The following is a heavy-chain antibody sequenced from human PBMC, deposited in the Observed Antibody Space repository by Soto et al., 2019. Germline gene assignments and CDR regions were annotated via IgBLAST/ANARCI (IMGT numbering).Heavy chain of an antibody. D-gene: IGHD6-6*01. CDR1: GYTFTGYY. CDR3: AREAGSSGPYYYYYGMDV. J-gene: IGHJ6*02. CDR2: INPNSGGT. Sequence: ASVKVSCKASGYTFTGYYMHWVRQAPGQGHEWMGWINPNSGGTNYAQKFQGWVTMTRDTSISTAYMELSRLRSDDTAVYYCAREAGSSGPYYYYYGMDVWGQGTTVTVSS. V-gene: IGHV1-2*04.